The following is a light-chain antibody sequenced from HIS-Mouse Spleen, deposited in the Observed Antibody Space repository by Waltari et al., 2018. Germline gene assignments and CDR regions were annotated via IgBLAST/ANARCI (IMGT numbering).Light chain of an antibody. CDR2: GAS. J-gene: IGKJ4*02. CDR3: QQYGSS. CDR1: QSVSSSY. V-gene: IGKV3-20*01. Sequence: IVLTQSPGTLSLSPGARATLSCRASQSVSSSYLAWYQQKPGQAPRLLIYGASSRATGIPDRFSGSGSGTDFTLTISRLEPEDFAVYYCQQYGSSFGGGTKVEIK.